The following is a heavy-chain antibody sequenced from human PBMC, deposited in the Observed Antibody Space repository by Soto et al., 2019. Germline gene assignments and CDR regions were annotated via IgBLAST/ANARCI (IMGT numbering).Heavy chain of an antibody. V-gene: IGHV4-59*01. D-gene: IGHD6-6*01. CDR3: ARMSSIAARNDAFDI. J-gene: IGHJ3*02. CDR1: GGSISSYY. CDR2: IYYSGST. Sequence: SETLSLTCTLSGGSISSYYWSWIRQPPGKGLEWIGYIYYSGSTNYNPSLKSRVTISVDTSKNQFSLKLSSVTAADTAVYYCARMSSIAARNDAFDIWGQGTMVTVSS.